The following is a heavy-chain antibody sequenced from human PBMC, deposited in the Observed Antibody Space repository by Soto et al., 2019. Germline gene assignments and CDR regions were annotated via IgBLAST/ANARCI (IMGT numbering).Heavy chain of an antibody. CDR1: GGTFSSYT. Sequence: QVQLVQSGAEVKKPGSSVKVSCKASGGTFSSYTISWVRQAPGQGLEWMGRIIPILGIANYAQKFQGRVTIXXDXSXXTAYMELSSLRSEDTAVYYCARERQKGYSYGNFDYWGQGTLVTVSS. J-gene: IGHJ4*02. V-gene: IGHV1-69*08. D-gene: IGHD5-18*01. CDR3: ARERQKGYSYGNFDY. CDR2: IIPILGIA.